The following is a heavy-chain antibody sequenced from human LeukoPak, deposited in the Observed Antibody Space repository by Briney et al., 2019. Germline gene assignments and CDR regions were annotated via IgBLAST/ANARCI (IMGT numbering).Heavy chain of an antibody. CDR1: GFTFGDYA. CDR3: TRDRGAYNLYDY. D-gene: IGHD1-1*01. CDR2: IRSKAYGETA. Sequence: PGGSLRLSCTASGFTFGDYAMSWIRQAPGKGLEWVGFIRSKAYGETADYAASAKGRFTIPRDDSKAIAYLQMNSLKTEDSAVYHCTRDRGAYNLYDYWGQGTLVTVSS. V-gene: IGHV3-49*03. J-gene: IGHJ4*02.